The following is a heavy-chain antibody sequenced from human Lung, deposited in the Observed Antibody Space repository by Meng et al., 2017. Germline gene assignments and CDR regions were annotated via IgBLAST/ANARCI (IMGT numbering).Heavy chain of an antibody. Sequence: QVQLVQAGAEVKKPGAPVKDSGMSSGYTFTSYAMHWVRQAPGQRREWMGWINAGNGNTKYSQKFQGRVTITRDTSASTAYMELSSLRSEDTAVYYCARGEGYCTNGVCSPGYWGQGTLVTVSS. CDR3: ARGEGYCTNGVCSPGY. CDR2: INAGNGNT. D-gene: IGHD2-8*01. V-gene: IGHV1-3*01. J-gene: IGHJ4*02. CDR1: GYTFTSYA.